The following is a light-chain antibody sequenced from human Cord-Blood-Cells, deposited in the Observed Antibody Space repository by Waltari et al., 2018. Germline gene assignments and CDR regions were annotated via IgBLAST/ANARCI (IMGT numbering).Light chain of an antibody. CDR3: SSYTSSSTI. V-gene: IGLV2-14*01. Sequence: QSALTQPAPVSGSPGQSIPISCTGTSSDVGGYNYVSWYQQPPGKAPKPMIYDVRNRPSGVSNRFSGSKSGNTASLTISGLQAEDEADYYCSSYTSSSTIFGGGTKLTVL. CDR1: SSDVGGYNY. J-gene: IGLJ2*01. CDR2: DVR.